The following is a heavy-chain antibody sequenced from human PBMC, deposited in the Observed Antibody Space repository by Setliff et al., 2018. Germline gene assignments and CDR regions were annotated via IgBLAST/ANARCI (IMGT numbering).Heavy chain of an antibody. Sequence: RLSCAASGFTFSNYRMHWVRQAPGKGLEWVAVIWHDGGNKYHADSVKGRFTISRDNSKNTLYLQMNSLRPEDTAVYYCARTCSGSGCYAGLESWGQGTPVTVS. D-gene: IGHD2-15*01. CDR3: ARTCSGSGCYAGLES. J-gene: IGHJ4*02. V-gene: IGHV3-33*08. CDR2: IWHDGGNK. CDR1: GFTFSNYR.